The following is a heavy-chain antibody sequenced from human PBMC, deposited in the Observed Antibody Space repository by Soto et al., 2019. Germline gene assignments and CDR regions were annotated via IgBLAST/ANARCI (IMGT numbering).Heavy chain of an antibody. D-gene: IGHD6-19*01. Sequence: PSQTLSLTCAISGDSVSSNSAAWNWIRQSPSRGLEWLGRTYYRSKWYNDYAVSVKSRITINPDTSKNQFSLQLNSVTPEDTAVYYCARDPMSSGWLTYYYYGMDVWGQGXTVTVYS. CDR2: TYYRSKWYN. V-gene: IGHV6-1*01. J-gene: IGHJ6*02. CDR3: ARDPMSSGWLTYYYYGMDV. CDR1: GDSVSSNSAA.